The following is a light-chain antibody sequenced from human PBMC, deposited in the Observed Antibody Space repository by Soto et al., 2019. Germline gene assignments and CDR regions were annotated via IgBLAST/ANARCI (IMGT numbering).Light chain of an antibody. CDR3: QSYDSSLSSLV. J-gene: IGLJ2*01. Sequence: QPVLTQPPSVSGAPGQRVTISCTGSSSSIGAGYDVHWYQLLPGTAPKLLIYGNNNRPSGIPDRFSGSKSGTSVSLAITGLQTEDEADYYCQSYDSSLSSLVFGGGTKLTVL. CDR2: GNN. CDR1: SSSIGAGYD. V-gene: IGLV1-40*01.